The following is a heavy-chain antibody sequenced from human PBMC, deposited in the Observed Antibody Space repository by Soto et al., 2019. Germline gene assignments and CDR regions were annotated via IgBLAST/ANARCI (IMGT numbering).Heavy chain of an antibody. CDR1: GGTFRTAA. CDR2: IIPIFPTP. V-gene: IGHV1-69*12. CDR3: ARDKDRLQLGGNSYYIMDV. J-gene: IGHJ6*02. D-gene: IGHD1-1*01. Sequence: QVQLVQSGAEVKKPGSSVKISCKASGGTFRTAAFSWVRQAPGQGLEWMGGIIPIFPTPDYAQKFQGRVTIPADXPXTXTXXEMTSLRSEDTAIYYCARDKDRLQLGGNSYYIMDVWGQGTTVTVSS.